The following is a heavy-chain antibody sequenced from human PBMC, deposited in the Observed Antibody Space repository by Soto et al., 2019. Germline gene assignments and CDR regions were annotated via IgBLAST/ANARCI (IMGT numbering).Heavy chain of an antibody. V-gene: IGHV1-8*01. CDR3: ARTHGDLDF. Sequence: QVQLVQSGAEVKKPGASVKVSCKASGYTFTNYDINRVRQASGQGLEWVGWLNPKSGYTGFAGKFQGRVTMTRNNFISTAYLELSSLTSEDTAVYYCARTHGDLDFWGQGTLVTVSS. CDR1: GYTFTNYD. J-gene: IGHJ4*02. CDR2: LNPKSGYT. D-gene: IGHD4-17*01.